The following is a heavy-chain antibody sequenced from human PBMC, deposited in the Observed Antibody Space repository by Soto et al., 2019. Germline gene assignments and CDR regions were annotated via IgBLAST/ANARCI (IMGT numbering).Heavy chain of an antibody. CDR2: INAGNGNT. CDR1: GYTFTSYA. D-gene: IGHD1-20*01. V-gene: IGHV1-3*01. J-gene: IGHJ4*02. CDR3: ARPSSVTGTTAPFDY. Sequence: QVQLVQSGAEVKKPGASVKVSCKASGYTFTSYAMHWVRQAPGQRLEWMGWINAGNGNTKYTQKFQGRVTITRDTSASPAYMELSSLRSEDTAVYYCARPSSVTGTTAPFDYWGQGTLVTVSS.